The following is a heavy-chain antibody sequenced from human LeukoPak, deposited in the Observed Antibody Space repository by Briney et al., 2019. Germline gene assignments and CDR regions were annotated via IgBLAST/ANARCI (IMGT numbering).Heavy chain of an antibody. J-gene: IGHJ5*02. D-gene: IGHD2-2*02. Sequence: ASVKVSCKASGYTFTSYAMHWVRQAPGQRLEWMGWINAGNGSTKYSQKFQGRVTITRDTSASTVYMELSSLRSEDTAVYYCARAPCSSTSCYTKPRFDPWGQGTLVPVSS. CDR3: ARAPCSSTSCYTKPRFDP. CDR1: GYTFTSYA. CDR2: INAGNGST. V-gene: IGHV1-3*01.